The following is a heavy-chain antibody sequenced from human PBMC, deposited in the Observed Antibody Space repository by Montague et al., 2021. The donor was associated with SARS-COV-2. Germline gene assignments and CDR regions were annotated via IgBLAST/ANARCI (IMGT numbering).Heavy chain of an antibody. D-gene: IGHD3-10*01. Sequence: SETLSLTCTVSGGSISSSYYYWGWLRPPPGKGLEWIGYITYSGTTNYTLSLQSRVTISVDTSKNQFSLNLSSVTAADAAVYSCAWYVRSLMVRGPDFDYWGQGTLVTVSS. CDR3: AWYVRSLMVRGPDFDY. J-gene: IGHJ4*02. CDR1: GGSISSSYYY. V-gene: IGHV4-39*01. CDR2: ITYSGTT.